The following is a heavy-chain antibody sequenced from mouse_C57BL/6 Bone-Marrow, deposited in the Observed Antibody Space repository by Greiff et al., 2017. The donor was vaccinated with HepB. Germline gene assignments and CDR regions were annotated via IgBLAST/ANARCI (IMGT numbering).Heavy chain of an antibody. CDR1: GFNIKDDY. CDR3: THYGSSYFDV. Sequence: EVQLKQSGAELVRPGASVKLSCTASGFNIKDDYMHWVKQRPEQGLEWIGWIDPENGDTEYASKFQGKATITADTSSNTAYLQLSSLTSEDTAVYYCTHYGSSYFDVWGTGTTVTVSS. V-gene: IGHV14-4*01. D-gene: IGHD1-1*01. CDR2: IDPENGDT. J-gene: IGHJ1*03.